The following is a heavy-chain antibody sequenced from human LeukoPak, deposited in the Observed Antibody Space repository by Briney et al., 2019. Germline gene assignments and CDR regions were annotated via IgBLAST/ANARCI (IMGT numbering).Heavy chain of an antibody. Sequence: PGGSLRLSCAASGFTFSSYWMHWVRHAPGKGPVWVSRVNSDGSNTTYADSVKGRFTISRDNAKNTLYLQMSSLRAEDTAVYYCARGFPRRVPLDYWGQGTLVTVSS. D-gene: IGHD5/OR15-5a*01. V-gene: IGHV3-74*01. CDR1: GFTFSSYW. J-gene: IGHJ4*02. CDR3: ARGFPRRVPLDY. CDR2: VNSDGSNT.